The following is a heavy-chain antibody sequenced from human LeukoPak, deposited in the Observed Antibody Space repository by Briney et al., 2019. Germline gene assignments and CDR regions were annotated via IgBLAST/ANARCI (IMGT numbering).Heavy chain of an antibody. CDR2: IYPGDCDT. CDR1: GYSFTSYW. CDR3: ARHLNYGSGSYYLY. Sequence: GESLKISWKGSGYSFTSYWNCWVRQMPGKGLEWMGIIYPGDCDTRYSPSFQGQVTISADKSISTAYLQWSSLKASDTAMYYCARHLNYGSGSYYLYWGQGTLVTVSS. D-gene: IGHD3-10*01. J-gene: IGHJ4*02. V-gene: IGHV5-51*01.